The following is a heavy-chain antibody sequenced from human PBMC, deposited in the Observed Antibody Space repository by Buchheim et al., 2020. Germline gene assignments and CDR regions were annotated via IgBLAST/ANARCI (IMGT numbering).Heavy chain of an antibody. J-gene: IGHJ6*02. CDR2: ISGDGSTT. V-gene: IGHV3-74*01. CDR3: ARFATITVSCTYYSSAMDV. CDR1: GLTFGRYW. D-gene: IGHD5/OR15-5a*01. Sequence: EVQLVEAGGGLVEPGGSLRLSCVASGLTFGRYWMHWDRQPPGEGLVWVSRISGDGSTTAYADSVKGRFTSSRDNAKNTLSLQMNSQRVEYTAVYYCARFATITVSCTYYSSAMDVWGRGTT.